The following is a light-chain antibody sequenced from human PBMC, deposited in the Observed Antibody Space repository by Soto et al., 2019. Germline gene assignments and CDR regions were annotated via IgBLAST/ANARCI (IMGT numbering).Light chain of an antibody. Sequence: QSALTQPASMSGSPGQSITISCTGTSSDVGSYNLVSWYQQHPGKAPKLMIYEGSKRPSGVSNRFSGSKSGNTASLTISGLQAEDEADYYCCSYAGSSTWVFGTGTKLTVL. CDR2: EGS. CDR1: SSDVGSYNL. CDR3: CSYAGSSTWV. V-gene: IGLV2-23*01. J-gene: IGLJ1*01.